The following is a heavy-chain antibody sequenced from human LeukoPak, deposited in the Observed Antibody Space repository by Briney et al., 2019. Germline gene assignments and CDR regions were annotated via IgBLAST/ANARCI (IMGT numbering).Heavy chain of an antibody. CDR3: ARGAFREMASQFDY. V-gene: IGHV1-69*05. CDR1: GGTFNSYA. Sequence: SVKVSCKASGGTFNSYAISWVRQAPGQGQEWMGGIIPIFGTANYAQKFQGRGTITTDEYTSTAYMELRRLRPEDTAVYYYARGAFREMASQFDYWGQGTLVTVSS. CDR2: IIPIFGTA. J-gene: IGHJ4*02. D-gene: IGHD5-24*01.